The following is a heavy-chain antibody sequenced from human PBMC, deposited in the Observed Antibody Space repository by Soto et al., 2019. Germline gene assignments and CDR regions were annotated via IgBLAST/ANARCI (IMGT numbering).Heavy chain of an antibody. Sequence: QVQLVQSGAEVKKPGASVKVSCKASGYTFTGYYMHWVRQAPGQGLEWMGWINPNSGGTNYAQKFQGWVTMTRDTSISTAYMELSRLRSDDMDVYYCARGPTPNEAAFDIWGQGTMVTVSS. CDR2: INPNSGGT. J-gene: IGHJ3*02. D-gene: IGHD1-1*01. CDR3: ARGPTPNEAAFDI. CDR1: GYTFTGYY. V-gene: IGHV1-2*04.